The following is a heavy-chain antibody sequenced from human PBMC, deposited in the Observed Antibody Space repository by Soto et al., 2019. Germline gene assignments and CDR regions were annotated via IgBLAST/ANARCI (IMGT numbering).Heavy chain of an antibody. V-gene: IGHV4-4*02. CDR1: GASISSSNW. Sequence: QVQLQESGPGLVKPSGTLSLTCVLSGASISSSNWWSWVRQPPGKGLEWIGEIYHSGSINYNPSLKSRDTISVEKSKNQFSLNLTSVTAADTAVYYCARDRYGSGTTFDYWGQGTRVTVSS. J-gene: IGHJ4*02. D-gene: IGHD3-10*01. CDR3: ARDRYGSGTTFDY. CDR2: IYHSGSI.